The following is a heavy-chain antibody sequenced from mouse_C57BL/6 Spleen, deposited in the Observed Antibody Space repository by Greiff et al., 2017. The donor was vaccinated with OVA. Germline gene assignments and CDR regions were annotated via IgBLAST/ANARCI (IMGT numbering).Heavy chain of an antibody. CDR1: GYAFSSSW. CDR3: ARSEYYDYDLYAMDY. Sequence: VQLQQSGPELVKPGASVKISCKASGYAFSSSWMNWVKQRPGKGLEWIGRIYPGAGDTNYNGQFKGKATLTADKSSSTAYMQLSSLTSEDSAVYFCARSEYYDYDLYAMDYWGQGTSVTVSS. V-gene: IGHV1-82*01. CDR2: IYPGAGDT. J-gene: IGHJ4*01. D-gene: IGHD2-4*01.